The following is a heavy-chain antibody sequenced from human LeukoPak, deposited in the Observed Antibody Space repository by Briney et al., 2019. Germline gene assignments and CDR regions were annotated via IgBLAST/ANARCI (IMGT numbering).Heavy chain of an antibody. J-gene: IGHJ4*02. CDR1: GYTFTGYY. Sequence: ASVKVSCKASGYTFTGYYMHWVRQAPGQGLEWMGWINPNSGGTNYAQKFQGRVTMTRDTSISTAYMELSRLRSDDTAVYYCAREANYYDSSGYYPDYWGQGTLVTVSS. CDR2: INPNSGGT. CDR3: AREANYYDSSGYYPDY. V-gene: IGHV1-2*02. D-gene: IGHD3-22*01.